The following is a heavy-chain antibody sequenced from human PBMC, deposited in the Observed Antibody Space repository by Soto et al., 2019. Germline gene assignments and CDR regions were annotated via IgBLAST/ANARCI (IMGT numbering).Heavy chain of an antibody. CDR1: GDTFTDYY. V-gene: IGHV1-46*01. CDR3: ARGGHVVVVHAALDY. J-gene: IGHJ4*02. Sequence: QVQLMQSGAEVKKPGASVKVSCKASGDTFTDYYIHWVRQAPGQGLEWMGTVNPSGGHTTYAQHFLGRVTMTRDTSTSTLYMELTSLTSDDTAIYYCARGGHVVVVHAALDYWGQGTLVTVSS. D-gene: IGHD2-21*01. CDR2: VNPSGGHT.